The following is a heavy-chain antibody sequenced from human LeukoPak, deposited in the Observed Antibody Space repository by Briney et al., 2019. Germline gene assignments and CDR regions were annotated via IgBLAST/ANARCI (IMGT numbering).Heavy chain of an antibody. V-gene: IGHV1-2*02. J-gene: IGHJ4*02. CDR1: GYTFTDYY. D-gene: IGHD2-2*01. CDR3: ARVGFTTSWSNFDY. CDR2: INPNSGDT. Sequence: GASVKVSCKASGYTFTDYYMHWVRQAPGQGLEWMGWINPNSGDTNYAQKFQGRVTMASDTSISTAYMELSSLISDDTAVYYCARVGFTTSWSNFDYWGQGTLVTVSS.